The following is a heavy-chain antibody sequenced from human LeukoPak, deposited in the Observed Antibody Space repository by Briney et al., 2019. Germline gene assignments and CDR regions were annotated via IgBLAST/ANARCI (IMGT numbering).Heavy chain of an antibody. CDR1: GYTFTGYY. CDR3: ARASFWESPINWFAP. D-gene: IGHD3-16*01. J-gene: IGHJ5*02. V-gene: IGHV1-2*02. CDR2: INPKNGGS. Sequence: WASVKVSCKASGYTFTGYYMHWVRQAPGQGLEWVGWINPKNGGSNYAQKFQGRVTMTRDRSISTAYMELGRLTSDDTAVYYCARASFWESPINWFAPWGQGTLVTVSS.